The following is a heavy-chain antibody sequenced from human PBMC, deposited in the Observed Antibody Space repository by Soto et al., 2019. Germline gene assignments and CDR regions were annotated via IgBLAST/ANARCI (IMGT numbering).Heavy chain of an antibody. CDR3: AKGRGVYYDILTGYSYYFDY. CDR2: ISGSGGST. Sequence: PGGSLRLSCAASGFTFSSYAMSWVRQAPGKGLEWVSAISGSGGSTYYADSVKGRFTISRDNSKNTLYLQMNSLRAEDTAVYYCAKGRGVYYDILTGYSYYFDYWGQGTLVTVSS. CDR1: GFTFSSYA. J-gene: IGHJ4*02. V-gene: IGHV3-23*01. D-gene: IGHD3-9*01.